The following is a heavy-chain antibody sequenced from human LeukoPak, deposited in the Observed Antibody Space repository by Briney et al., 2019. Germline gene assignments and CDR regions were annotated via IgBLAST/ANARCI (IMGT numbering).Heavy chain of an antibody. CDR1: GGTITVYY. V-gene: IGHV4-59*07. J-gene: IGHJ3*02. D-gene: IGHD3-9*01. Sequence: PWDTLSLTRSVSGGTITVYYWRWTRDPPAEGLEWIGYISYTGSVNYNPSLRSRVTISVNTSKNQSSLQLSSVTAADTAVYFCARGGLETGYPSNDAFDTWGQGTLVAVSS. CDR2: ISYTGSV. CDR3: ARGGLETGYPSNDAFDT.